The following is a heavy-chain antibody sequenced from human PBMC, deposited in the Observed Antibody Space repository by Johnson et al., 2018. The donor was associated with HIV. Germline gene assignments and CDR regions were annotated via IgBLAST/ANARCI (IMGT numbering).Heavy chain of an antibody. CDR1: GFTFNDHW. D-gene: IGHD5-18*01. V-gene: IGHV3-74*02. Sequence: MLLVESGGGLVQPGGSLRLSCGASGFTFNDHWMQWVRQAPGKGLVWVSRINGDGSRTSYADSVKGRFTIARDNAKNTLFLEMKSLRAEDTAVYYCASRSDGYVRHAFDIWGQGTMVTVSS. J-gene: IGHJ3*02. CDR2: INGDGSRT. CDR3: ASRSDGYVRHAFDI.